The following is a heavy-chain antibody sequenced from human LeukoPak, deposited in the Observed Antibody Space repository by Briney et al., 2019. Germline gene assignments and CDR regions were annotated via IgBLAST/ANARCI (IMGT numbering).Heavy chain of an antibody. J-gene: IGHJ5*02. CDR3: TNWFDP. CDR2: IRSKGNRYAT. Sequence: GGSLRLSCAASGFTFSDSAMHWVRQVSGKGLEWVGRIRSKGNRYATSYTASVKGRLTISRDDSKNTAYLQMNSLKTEDTAGYYCTNWFDPWAREPWSPSPQ. V-gene: IGHV3-73*01. CDR1: GFTFSDSA.